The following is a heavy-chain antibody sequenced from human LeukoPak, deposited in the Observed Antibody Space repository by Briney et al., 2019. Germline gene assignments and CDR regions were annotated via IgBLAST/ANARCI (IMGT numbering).Heavy chain of an antibody. V-gene: IGHV1-2*02. D-gene: IGHD6-19*01. Sequence: ASVKVSCKASGYTFTGYYMHWVRQAPGQGLEWMGWINPNSGGTNYAQKFQGRVTMTRDTSISTAYMELSRLRSDDTAVYYCARSYSSGLSDNRLYYYYGMDVWGQGTTLTVSS. J-gene: IGHJ6*02. CDR2: INPNSGGT. CDR1: GYTFTGYY. CDR3: ARSYSSGLSDNRLYYYYGMDV.